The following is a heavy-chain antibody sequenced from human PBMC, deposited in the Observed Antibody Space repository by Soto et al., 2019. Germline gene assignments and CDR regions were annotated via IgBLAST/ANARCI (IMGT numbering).Heavy chain of an antibody. V-gene: IGHV4-59*03. D-gene: IGHD2-2*01. J-gene: IGHJ3*01. CDR3: VSSRSAIYGDAFDV. CDR2: IYDSGST. Sequence: PSETLSLTCSVSGGSISSYFRNWIRQPPGKGLEWIGCIYDSGSTNYNPSLKSRVTILLDTSKHQFSLNLSSVTAADTAVYYCVSSRSAIYGDAFDVWGQGTMVTVSS. CDR1: GGSISSYF.